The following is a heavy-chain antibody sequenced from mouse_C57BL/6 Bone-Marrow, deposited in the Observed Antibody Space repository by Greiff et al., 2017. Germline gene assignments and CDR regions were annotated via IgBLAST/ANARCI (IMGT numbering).Heavy chain of an antibody. J-gene: IGHJ3*01. CDR1: GYTFTSYW. D-gene: IGHD2-3*01. V-gene: IGHV1-59*01. Sequence: QVQLQQPGAELVRPGTSVKLSCKASGYTFTSYWMHWVKQRPGQGLEWIGVIDPSDSYTNYNQKFKGKATLTVDTSSSTAYMQLSSLTSEDSAVYYCAREDGYYRAYWGQGTLVTVSA. CDR3: AREDGYYRAY. CDR2: IDPSDSYT.